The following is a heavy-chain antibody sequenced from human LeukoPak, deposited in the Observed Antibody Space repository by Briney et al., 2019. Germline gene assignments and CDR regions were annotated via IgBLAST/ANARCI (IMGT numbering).Heavy chain of an antibody. J-gene: IGHJ3*02. CDR3: ASARATSSVRDAFDI. CDR1: GYTFTSYY. CDR2: INPSGGST. V-gene: IGHV1-46*01. D-gene: IGHD1-26*01. Sequence: ASVKVSCKASGYTFTSYYMHWVRQAPGQGLEWMGIINPSGGSTSYAQKFQGRVTMTRDMSTSTVYMELSSLRSEDTAVYYCASARATSSVRDAFDIWGQGTMVTVSS.